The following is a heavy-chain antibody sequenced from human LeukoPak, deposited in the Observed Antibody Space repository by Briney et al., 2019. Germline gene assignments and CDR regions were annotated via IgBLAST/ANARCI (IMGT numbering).Heavy chain of an antibody. CDR1: GFTFSNYA. CDR3: ARGSWFDP. V-gene: IGHV3-23*01. D-gene: IGHD6-19*01. Sequence: PGGSLRLSCAASGFTFSNYAMTWVRQAPGKGLEWVSSISTSGDSTAYAASVKGRFNISRDNSKNTLCLQLNSLRAEDTAVYYCARGSWFDPWGQGTLVTVSS. CDR2: ISTSGDST. J-gene: IGHJ5*02.